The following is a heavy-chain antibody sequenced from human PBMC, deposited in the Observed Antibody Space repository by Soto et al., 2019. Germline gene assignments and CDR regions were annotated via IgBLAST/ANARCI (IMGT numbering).Heavy chain of an antibody. CDR2: IIPLFGTA. D-gene: IGHD3-22*01. J-gene: IGHJ4*02. CDR1: GGTFSSYA. CDR3: ARGVHYDSSGYYYFY. Sequence: SVKVSCKASGGTFSSYAISWVRQAPGQGLEWMGGIIPLFGTAKYAQNFQGRITITADESTNTAYMELRSLRSQDTAVYYCARGVHYDSSGYYYFYWGQGTLVTVSS. V-gene: IGHV1-69*13.